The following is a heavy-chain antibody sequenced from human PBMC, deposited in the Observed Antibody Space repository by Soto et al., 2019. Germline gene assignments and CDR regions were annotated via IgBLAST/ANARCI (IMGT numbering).Heavy chain of an antibody. J-gene: IGHJ5*01. CDR3: ARGGVGVFYSPLRNDS. D-gene: IGHD2-15*01. Sequence: QVQLVQSGAEVKKPGSSVKVSCKSSGGTFSTYGFFWVRQAPGQGLEWMGGIIPIFGTTNYAQKFQDRVTITPDEPTSTVYMELTSMKSEDTAVYYCARGGVGVFYSPLRNDSWGQGTLVNVSS. V-gene: IGHV1-69*01. CDR1: GGTFSTYG. CDR2: IIPIFGTT.